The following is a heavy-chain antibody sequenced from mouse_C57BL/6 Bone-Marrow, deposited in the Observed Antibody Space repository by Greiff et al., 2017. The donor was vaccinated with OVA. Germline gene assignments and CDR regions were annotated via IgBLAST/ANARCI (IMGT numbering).Heavy chain of an antibody. CDR2: IDPETGGT. V-gene: IGHV1-15*01. J-gene: IGHJ1*03. Sequence: QVQLKQSGAELVRPGASVTLSCKASGYTFTDYEMHWVKQTPVHGLEWIGAIDPETGGTAYNQKFKGKAILTADKSSSTAYMELRSLTSEDSAVYYCTRWGLLPYWYVDVWGTGTTVTVSS. CDR1: GYTFTDYE. D-gene: IGHD2-3*01. CDR3: TRWGLLPYWYVDV.